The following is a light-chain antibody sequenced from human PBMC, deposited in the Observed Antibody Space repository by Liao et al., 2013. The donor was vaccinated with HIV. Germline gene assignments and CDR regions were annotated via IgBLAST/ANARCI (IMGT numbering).Light chain of an antibody. CDR2: DDS. CDR3: QAWDSSTYV. Sequence: SYVLTQPPSVSVAPGETARISCGGNNLGTKSVHWYQQKPGQAPVVVIYDDSDRPSGIPERFSGSNSGNTATLTISGTQAMDEADYYCQAWDSSTYVFGTGTKVTVL. V-gene: IGLV3-21*01. CDR1: NLGTKS. J-gene: IGLJ1*01.